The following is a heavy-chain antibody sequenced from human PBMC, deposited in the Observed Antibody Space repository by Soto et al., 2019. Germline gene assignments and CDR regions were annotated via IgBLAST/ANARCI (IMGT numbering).Heavy chain of an antibody. J-gene: IGHJ4*02. Sequence: QITLKESGPTLVKHTQTLTLTCTFSGFSLSTSAVGVGWIRQPPGKALEWLAVTHWNGDDHYSPSLKSRLTITRDTSKNQVVLTMTNVDPVDTATYYCAHRRVGNGLNYWGQGTLVTVSS. V-gene: IGHV2-5*01. CDR3: AHRRVGNGLNY. CDR2: THWNGDD. CDR1: GFSLSTSAVG. D-gene: IGHD2-8*01.